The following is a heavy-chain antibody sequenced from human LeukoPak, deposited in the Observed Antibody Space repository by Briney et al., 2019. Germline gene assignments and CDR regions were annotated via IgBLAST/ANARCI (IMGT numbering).Heavy chain of an antibody. D-gene: IGHD4-17*01. CDR3: ASRRPYGDYPDY. CDR2: ISSSGSTI. V-gene: IGHV3-11*04. Sequence: GGSLRLSCAASGFTFSDYYMSWIRQAPGKGLEWVSYISSSGSTIYYADSVKGRFTISRDNAKNSLYLQMNSLRAEDTAVYYCASRRPYGDYPDYWGQGTLVTVSS. J-gene: IGHJ4*02. CDR1: GFTFSDYY.